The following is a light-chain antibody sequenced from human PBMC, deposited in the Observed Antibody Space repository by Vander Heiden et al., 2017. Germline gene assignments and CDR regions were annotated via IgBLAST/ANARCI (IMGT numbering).Light chain of an antibody. V-gene: IGLV1-40*01. CDR2: GVF. CDR3: QSFDNSRSGSNWV. Sequence: QSVLTQPPSVSGAPGQRATISCTGSSSNIGADYDVHWYQQLPGTAPKLLSYGVFNRPSGVPDRFSGSKSGTSASLAITGLQAEDEADYYGQSFDNSRSGSNWVFGGGTKVTVL. CDR1: SSNIGADYD. J-gene: IGLJ3*02.